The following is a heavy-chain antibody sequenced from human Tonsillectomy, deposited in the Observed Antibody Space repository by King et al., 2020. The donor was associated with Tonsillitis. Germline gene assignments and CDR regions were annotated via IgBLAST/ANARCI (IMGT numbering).Heavy chain of an antibody. J-gene: IGHJ3*02. V-gene: IGHV4-59*01. CDR1: GGSISSYY. Sequence: QLQESGPGLVKPSETLSLTCTVSGGSISSYYWSWIRQPPGKGLEWIGYIYYSGSTNYNPSLKSRVTISVDTSKNQLSLKLSFVTAADTAVYYCARALGYCSGGSCFLNAFDIWGQGTVVTVSS. D-gene: IGHD2-15*01. CDR3: ARALGYCSGGSCFLNAFDI. CDR2: IYYSGST.